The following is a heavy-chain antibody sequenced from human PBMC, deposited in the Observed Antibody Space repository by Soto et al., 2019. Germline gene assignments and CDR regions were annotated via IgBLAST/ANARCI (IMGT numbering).Heavy chain of an antibody. CDR1: GFTFSSYG. CDR2: ISYDGSNK. Sequence: SLRLSCAASGFTFSSYGMHWVRQAPGKGLEWVAVISYDGSNKYYADSVKGRFTISRDNSKNTLYLQMNSLRAEDTAVYYCAKDLQSGSYLHHYYYGMDVWGQGTTVTVSS. J-gene: IGHJ6*02. CDR3: AKDLQSGSYLHHYYYGMDV. D-gene: IGHD1-26*01. V-gene: IGHV3-30*18.